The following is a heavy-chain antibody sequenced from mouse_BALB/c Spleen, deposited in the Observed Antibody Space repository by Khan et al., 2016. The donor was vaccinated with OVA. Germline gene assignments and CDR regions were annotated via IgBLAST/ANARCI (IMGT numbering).Heavy chain of an antibody. CDR3: ARWATGYFDV. CDR1: GYTFTNYW. J-gene: IGHJ1*01. V-gene: IGHV1-63*02. Sequence: QVQLQQSGAELVRPGTSVKISCKASGYTFTNYWLGWLQQRPGLGLEWIGDIYPYPGGAYTNYNERFKAKATLTEDTSSSTASMSLRSLTSEDSAVYFCARWATGYFDVWGAGTTVTVAS. D-gene: IGHD3-1*01. CDR2: IYPYPGGAYT.